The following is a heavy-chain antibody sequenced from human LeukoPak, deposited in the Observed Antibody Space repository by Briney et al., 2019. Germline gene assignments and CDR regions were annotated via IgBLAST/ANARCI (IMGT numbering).Heavy chain of an antibody. V-gene: IGHV4-61*01. CDR2: IYYSGST. CDR3: ARVAYGERYFDL. D-gene: IGHD3-16*01. Sequence: SETLSLTCSVSGGSITTSSYYWSWIRQPPGKGLEWIGYIYYSGSTNYNPSLKSRVTISVDTSKNQFSLKLSSVTAADTAVYYCARVAYGERYFDLWGRGTLVTVSS. J-gene: IGHJ2*01. CDR1: GGSITTSSYY.